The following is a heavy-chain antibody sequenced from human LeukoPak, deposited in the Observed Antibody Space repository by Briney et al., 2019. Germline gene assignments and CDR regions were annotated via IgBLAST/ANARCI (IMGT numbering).Heavy chain of an antibody. V-gene: IGHV1-46*01. CDR2: INPSGGST. J-gene: IGHJ3*02. CDR3: ATMMVTPGAFDI. CDR1: GYTFTSYY. D-gene: IGHD4-23*01. Sequence: ASVKVSCKASGYTFTSYYMHWVRQAPGQGLEWMGIINPSGGSTSYAQKFQGRVTMTRDTSTSTVYMELRSLRSEDTAVYYCATMMVTPGAFDIWGQGTMVTVSS.